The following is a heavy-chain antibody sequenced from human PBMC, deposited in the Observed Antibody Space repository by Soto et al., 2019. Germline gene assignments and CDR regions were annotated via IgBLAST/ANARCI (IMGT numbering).Heavy chain of an antibody. CDR1: GYTFTSYY. D-gene: IGHD3-9*01. CDR2: INPSGGST. CDR3: ATNVLRYFDWSSPVYYYYGMDV. Sequence: ASVKVSCKASGYTFTSYYMHWVRQAPGQGLEWMGIINPSGGSTSYAQKFQGRVTMTRDTSTSTVYMELSSLRSEDTAVYYCATNVLRYFDWSSPVYYYYGMDVWGQGTTVTVSS. J-gene: IGHJ6*02. V-gene: IGHV1-46*01.